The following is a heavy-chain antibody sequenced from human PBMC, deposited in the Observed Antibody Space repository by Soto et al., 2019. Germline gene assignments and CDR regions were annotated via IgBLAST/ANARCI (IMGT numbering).Heavy chain of an antibody. CDR2: INAHSGGT. CDR1: GFSFTGYY. Sequence: ASVKVSCKASGFSFTGYYIHWLRQAPGQGLEWMGWINAHSGGTEYAQKFQGRVTLTRDTSIATAYLTLTSLTSDDTALYYCAKDLTRQNAYWLDPWGQGTQVTVSS. D-gene: IGHD3-16*01. CDR3: AKDLTRQNAYWLDP. V-gene: IGHV1-2*02. J-gene: IGHJ5*02.